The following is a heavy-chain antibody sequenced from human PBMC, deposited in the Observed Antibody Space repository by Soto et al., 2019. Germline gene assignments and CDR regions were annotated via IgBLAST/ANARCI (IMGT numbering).Heavy chain of an antibody. Sequence: GGTLSLSCAASGFTFTRYSMNWVCQAPGKGLEWVSSISSTTNYLYYGDSLKCRFTISRDNAKNSLYLEMNSLRAEDTAVYYCARESEDLTSNFNYWGQGTLITVS. CDR1: GFTFTRYS. V-gene: IGHV3-21*06. J-gene: IGHJ4*02. CDR3: ARESEDLTSNFNY. CDR2: ISSTTNYL.